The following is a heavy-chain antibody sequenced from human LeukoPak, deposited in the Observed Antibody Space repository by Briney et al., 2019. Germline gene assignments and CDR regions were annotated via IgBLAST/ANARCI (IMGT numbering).Heavy chain of an antibody. CDR1: GGSISSSSYY. V-gene: IGHV4-39*01. D-gene: IGHD5-12*01. CDR3: ARHSVGYENPPFDY. CDR2: IYYSGST. Sequence: KASETLSLTCTVSGGSISSSSYYWGWIRQPPGKGLEWIGSIYYSGSTYYNPSLKSRVTISVDTSKNQFSLKLSSVTAADTAVYYCARHSVGYENPPFDYWGQGTLVTVSS. J-gene: IGHJ4*02.